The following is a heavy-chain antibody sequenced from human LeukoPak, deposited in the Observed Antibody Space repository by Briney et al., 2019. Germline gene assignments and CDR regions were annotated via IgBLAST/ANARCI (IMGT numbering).Heavy chain of an antibody. CDR1: GGSISGYY. CDR2: IHHRRT. CDR3: ARGQGATVPQVGKNWFDP. V-gene: IGHV4-59*01. Sequence: SETLSLTCTVSGGSISGYYWAWIRQPPGKGLEWIGYIHHRRTNYSPSLKGRVTIAVDRSRSQFSLRLTSVTAADTAIYYCARGQGATVPQVGKNWFDPWGQGTRVTVSS. J-gene: IGHJ5*02. D-gene: IGHD1-26*01.